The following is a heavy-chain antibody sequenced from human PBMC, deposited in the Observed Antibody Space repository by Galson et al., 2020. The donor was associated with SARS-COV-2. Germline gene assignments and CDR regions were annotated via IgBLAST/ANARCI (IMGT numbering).Heavy chain of an antibody. V-gene: IGHV3-33*05. CDR3: ARDGQLSSGWAFDY. J-gene: IGHJ4*02. CDR1: GFTFSSHA. D-gene: IGHD6-19*01. Sequence: GGSLRLSCAASGFTFSSHAMHWVRQAPGKGLEWVAQILYDGSDKYYGDSVKGRFTISRDSSKNTLYLQMNNLRADDTAVYYCARDGQLSSGWAFDYWGQGTLVTVSS. CDR2: ILYDGSDK.